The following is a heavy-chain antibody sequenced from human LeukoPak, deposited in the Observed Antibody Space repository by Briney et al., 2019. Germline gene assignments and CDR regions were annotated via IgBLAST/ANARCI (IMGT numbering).Heavy chain of an antibody. CDR1: GYTFTSYG. CDR3: ARALEDALFDY. D-gene: IGHD5-24*01. J-gene: IGHJ4*02. V-gene: IGHV1-69*04. Sequence: ASVKVSCKASGYTFTSYGISWVRQAPGQGLEWMGRIIPILGIANYAQKFQGRVTITADKSTSTAYMELSSPRSEDTAVYYCARALEDALFDYWGQGTLVTVSS. CDR2: IIPILGIA.